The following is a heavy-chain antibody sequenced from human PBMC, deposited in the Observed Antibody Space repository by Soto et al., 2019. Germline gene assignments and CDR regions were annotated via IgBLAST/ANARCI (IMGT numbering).Heavy chain of an antibody. D-gene: IGHD2-15*01. CDR2: ISGSGGST. V-gene: IGHV3-23*01. CDR3: AKTIVVVTQRYYFDY. CDR1: GFTFSSYA. Sequence: PGGSLRLSCAASGFTFSSYAMSWVRQAPGKGLEWVSAISGSGGSTYYADSVKGRFTISRDNSKNTLYLQMNSLRAEDTAVYYCAKTIVVVTQRYYFDYWGQGTLVTVSS. J-gene: IGHJ4*02.